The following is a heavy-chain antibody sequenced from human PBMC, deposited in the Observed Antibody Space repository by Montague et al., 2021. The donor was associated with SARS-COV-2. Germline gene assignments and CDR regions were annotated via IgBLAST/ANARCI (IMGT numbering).Heavy chain of an antibody. V-gene: IGHV3-66*01. CDR3: ARGYYDSSGYYATVGVH. J-gene: IGHJ4*02. CDR1: GFTVSSNY. Sequence: SLRLSCAASGFTVSSNYISWVRQAPGKGLEWVSVIYSGGSTYYADTVKGRFTISRDNSKNTLYLQMNSLRAEDTAVYYCARGYYDSSGYYATVGVHWGQGTRVTVSS. CDR2: IYSGGST. D-gene: IGHD3-22*01.